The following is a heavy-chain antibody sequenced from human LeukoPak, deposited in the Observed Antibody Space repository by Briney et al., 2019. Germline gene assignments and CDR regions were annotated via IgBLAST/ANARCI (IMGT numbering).Heavy chain of an antibody. CDR3: AKESVARSGAFDI. V-gene: IGHV3-30*02. CDR2: IRYDGSNK. D-gene: IGHD5/OR15-5a*01. CDR1: GFTFSSHG. J-gene: IGHJ3*02. Sequence: GGSLRLSCAASGFTFSSHGMHWVRQAPGKGLEWVAFIRYDGSNKYYADSVKGRFTISRGNSKNTLYLQMNSLRAEDTAVYYCAKESVARSGAFDIWGQGTMVTVSS.